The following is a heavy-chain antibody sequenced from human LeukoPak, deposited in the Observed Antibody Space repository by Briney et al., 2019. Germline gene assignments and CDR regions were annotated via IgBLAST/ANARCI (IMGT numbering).Heavy chain of an antibody. Sequence: PSETLSLTCTVSGGSISSYYWSWIRQPPGKGLEWIGYIYYSGSTNYNPSLKSRVTIPVDTSKNQFSLKLSSVTAADTAVYYCARVGGSGWYLGSFDYWGQGTLVTVSS. V-gene: IGHV4-59*01. CDR1: GGSISSYY. J-gene: IGHJ4*02. CDR2: IYYSGST. D-gene: IGHD6-19*01. CDR3: ARVGGSGWYLGSFDY.